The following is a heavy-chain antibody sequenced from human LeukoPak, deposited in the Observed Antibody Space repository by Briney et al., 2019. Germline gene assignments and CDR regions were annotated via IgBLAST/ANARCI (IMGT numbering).Heavy chain of an antibody. CDR1: GGSISSYY. V-gene: IGHV4-59*01. D-gene: IGHD6-13*01. CDR2: IYYSGST. CDR3: ARESSSWSRGFDY. J-gene: IGHJ4*02. Sequence: SETLSLTCTVSGGSISSYYWSWIRQPPGKGLEWIGYIYYSGSTNYNPSLKSRVTISVDTSKNQFPLKLSSVTAADTAVYYCARESSSWSRGFDYWGQGTLVTVSS.